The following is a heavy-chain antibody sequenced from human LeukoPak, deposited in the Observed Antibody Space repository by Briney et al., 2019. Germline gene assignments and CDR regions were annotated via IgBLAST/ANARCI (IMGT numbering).Heavy chain of an antibody. CDR2: ISTYHGNT. CDR3: ARDTSSGYYHFDY. D-gene: IGHD3-22*01. CDR1: GYTFTGYY. J-gene: IGHJ4*02. V-gene: IGHV1-18*04. Sequence: ASVKVSCKASGYTFTGYYMHWVRQAPGQGLEWMGWISTYHGNTNYAQKLRGRVTMTTDTSTTTAYMELRSLRSDDTAVYYCARDTSSGYYHFDYWGQGTLVTVSS.